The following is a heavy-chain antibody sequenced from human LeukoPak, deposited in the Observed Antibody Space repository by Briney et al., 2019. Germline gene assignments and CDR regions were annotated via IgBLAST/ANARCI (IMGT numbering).Heavy chain of an antibody. CDR1: GFTFSDHY. CDR3: ARGHYGMDV. J-gene: IGHJ6*02. Sequence: GGSLRLSCAASGFTFSDHYMSWIRQAPGKGLEWFSYIGTRSSYTNYADSVKGRFTISRDNAKNSLYLQMNSLRAEDTAVYYCARGHYGMDVWGQGTTVTVSS. V-gene: IGHV3-11*06. CDR2: IGTRSSYT.